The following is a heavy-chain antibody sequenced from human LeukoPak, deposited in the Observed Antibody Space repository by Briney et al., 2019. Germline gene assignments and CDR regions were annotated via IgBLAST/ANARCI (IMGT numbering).Heavy chain of an antibody. CDR2: ISSSSRYI. Sequence: SGGSLRLSCAASGFTFSSYSMNWVRQAPGKGLEWVSSISSSSRYIYYADSVKGRFTISRDNAKNSLYLQMNSLRAEDTAVYYCARDIAAAGCDYWGQGTLVTVSS. CDR1: GFTFSSYS. V-gene: IGHV3-21*01. D-gene: IGHD6-13*01. J-gene: IGHJ4*02. CDR3: ARDIAAAGCDY.